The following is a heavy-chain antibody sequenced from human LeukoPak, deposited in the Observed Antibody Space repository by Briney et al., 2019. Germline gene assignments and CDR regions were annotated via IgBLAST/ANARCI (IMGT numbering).Heavy chain of an antibody. CDR2: IYHSGST. CDR1: GFTFSNAW. V-gene: IGHV4-4*02. D-gene: IGHD6-13*01. CDR3: ARELGQQLGFVPEDYYYGMDV. Sequence: GSLRLSCAASGFTFSNAWMSWVRQAPGKGLEWVGEIYHSGSTNYNPSLKSRVTISVDKSKNQFSLKLSSVTAADTAVYYCARELGQQLGFVPEDYYYGMDVWGQGTTVTVSS. J-gene: IGHJ6*02.